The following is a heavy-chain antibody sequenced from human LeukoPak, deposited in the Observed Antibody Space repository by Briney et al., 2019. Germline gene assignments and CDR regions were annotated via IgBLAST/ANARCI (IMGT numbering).Heavy chain of an antibody. CDR2: IYYSGST. J-gene: IGHJ4*02. Sequence: PSETLSLPCAVYGGSFIGYYWSWIRQPPGKGLEWIGYIYYSGSTYYNPSLKSRVTISVDTSKNQFSLKLSSVTAADTAVYYCARGDSYGYYFDYWGQGTLVTVSS. CDR1: GGSFIGYY. CDR3: ARGDSYGYYFDY. D-gene: IGHD5-18*01. V-gene: IGHV4-34*09.